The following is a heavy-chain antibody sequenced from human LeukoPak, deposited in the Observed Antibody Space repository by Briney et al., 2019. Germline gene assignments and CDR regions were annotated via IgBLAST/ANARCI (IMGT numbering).Heavy chain of an antibody. CDR3: ARDPYYYDSSGYYGEGFDY. J-gene: IGHJ4*02. V-gene: IGHV3-23*01. Sequence: PGGSLRLSCAASGFTFSTYAMNWVRQAPGKGLEWVSGISGSGGSTYYADSVKGRFTISRDNSKNTLYLQMNSLRAGDTAVYYCARDPYYYDSSGYYGEGFDYWGQGTLVTVSS. CDR1: GFTFSTYA. CDR2: ISGSGGST. D-gene: IGHD3-22*01.